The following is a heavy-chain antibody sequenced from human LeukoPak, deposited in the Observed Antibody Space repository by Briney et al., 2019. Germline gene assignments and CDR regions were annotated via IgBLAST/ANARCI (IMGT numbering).Heavy chain of an antibody. J-gene: IGHJ4*02. CDR2: ISSHGANT. Sequence: GESLRLSCAASGFNFGTYGLHWVRQAPGKGLEHIAAISSHGANTYYVNSVKGRFTISRDNSNSMLYLHVGGLRPEDTAIYYCARDNSSSWFFFDSWGQGTLVTVSS. CDR3: ARDNSSSWFFFDS. CDR1: GFNFGTYG. V-gene: IGHV3-64*01. D-gene: IGHD6-13*01.